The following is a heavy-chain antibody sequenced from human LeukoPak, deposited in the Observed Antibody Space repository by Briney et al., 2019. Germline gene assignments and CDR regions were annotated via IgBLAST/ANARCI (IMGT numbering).Heavy chain of an antibody. Sequence: GGSLRLSCAASGFTFSSYGMHWVRQAPGKGLEWVAMLWYDGSNTYYADSVKGRYTISRDNSKNTLFLQMDSLRAEDTAVYYCARDRSTTHFDYWGQGTLVTVSS. D-gene: IGHD5/OR15-5a*01. J-gene: IGHJ4*02. CDR2: LWYDGSNT. CDR1: GFTFSSYG. CDR3: ARDRSTTHFDY. V-gene: IGHV3-33*01.